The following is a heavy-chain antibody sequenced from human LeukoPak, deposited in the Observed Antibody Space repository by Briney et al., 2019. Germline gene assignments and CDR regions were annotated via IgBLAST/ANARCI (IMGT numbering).Heavy chain of an antibody. CDR2: INPNSSST. CDR1: GYTFTGYY. D-gene: IGHD6-13*01. J-gene: IGHJ4*02. CDR3: ARDIAAADPPDY. Sequence: ASVKVSCKASGYTFTGYYMHWVRQAPGQGLEWMGWINPNSSSTNYAQKFQGRVTMTRDTSISTAYMELRRLRTDDTAVYYCARDIAAADPPDYWGQGTLVTVSS. V-gene: IGHV1-2*02.